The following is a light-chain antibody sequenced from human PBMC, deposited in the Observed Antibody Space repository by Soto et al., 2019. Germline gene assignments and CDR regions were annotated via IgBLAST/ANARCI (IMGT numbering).Light chain of an antibody. Sequence: QSALTQPASVSGSPGQSITISCTGTSSDVGGYNYVSWYQQHPGKAPKLMIYDVSYRASGVSNRFSGSKSGNTASLTISGLQADDEADYYCSSYTSSSTVVFGGGTKLTVL. CDR1: SSDVGGYNY. CDR2: DVS. J-gene: IGLJ3*02. CDR3: SSYTSSSTVV. V-gene: IGLV2-14*03.